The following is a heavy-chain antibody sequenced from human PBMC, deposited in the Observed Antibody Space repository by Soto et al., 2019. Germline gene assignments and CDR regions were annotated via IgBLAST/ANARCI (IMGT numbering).Heavy chain of an antibody. J-gene: IGHJ6*02. CDR1: GYSFTGCY. V-gene: IGHV1-2*02. D-gene: IGHD1-7*01. CDR2: INPNSGGT. CDR3: AREAGTIGNYYYGMDV. Sequence: QVQLVQSGAEVKKPGASVRVSCKASGYSFTGCYVHWVRLAPGQGLEWMGWINPNSGGTNHAQKFQGRVTMTRDTSISTAYMELTRLTSNDTAVYFCAREAGTIGNYYYGMDVWGQGTTVTVS.